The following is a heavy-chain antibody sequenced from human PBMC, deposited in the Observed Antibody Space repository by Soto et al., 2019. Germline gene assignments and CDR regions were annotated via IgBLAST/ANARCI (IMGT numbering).Heavy chain of an antibody. CDR3: ARDNPYGSGSYKYYYGMDV. D-gene: IGHD3-10*01. CDR1: GGTFSSYT. CDR2: IIPILGIA. V-gene: IGHV1-69*04. J-gene: IGHJ6*02. Sequence: ASVKVSCKASGGTFSSYTISWVRQAPGQGLEWMGRIIPILGIANYAQKFQGRVTITADKSTSTAYMELSSLRSEDTAVYYCARDNPYGSGSYKYYYGMDVWGQGTTVTVSS.